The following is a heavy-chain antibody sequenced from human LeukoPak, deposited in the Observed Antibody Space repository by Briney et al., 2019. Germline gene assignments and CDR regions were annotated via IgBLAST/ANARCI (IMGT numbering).Heavy chain of an antibody. Sequence: GGSPRLSCAASGFTFSNYALSWVRQAPGKGLEWVSDISGSGGSTYYADSVKGRFTISRDNSKNTMYLQMNSLRAEDTAVYYCARADYYGSGSYLFWGQGTLVTVSS. V-gene: IGHV3-23*01. CDR2: ISGSGGST. CDR1: GFTFSNYA. J-gene: IGHJ4*02. D-gene: IGHD3-10*01. CDR3: ARADYYGSGSYLF.